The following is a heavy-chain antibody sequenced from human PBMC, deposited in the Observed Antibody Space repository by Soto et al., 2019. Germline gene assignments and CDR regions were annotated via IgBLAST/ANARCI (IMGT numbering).Heavy chain of an antibody. CDR1: GFMSRSYA. CDR2: IWYDGSTK. D-gene: IGHD6-13*01. Sequence: PGGSLRLSCAASGFMSRSYAMHWVRQAPGKGLEWVAGIWYDGSTKYYGDSVKGRYSISRDNSKNMLDLQMNSLRAEDTAVYYCARVASSSSWHIPHFDQWGQGTLVTVSS. J-gene: IGHJ4*02. V-gene: IGHV3-33*01. CDR3: ARVASSSSWHIPHFDQ.